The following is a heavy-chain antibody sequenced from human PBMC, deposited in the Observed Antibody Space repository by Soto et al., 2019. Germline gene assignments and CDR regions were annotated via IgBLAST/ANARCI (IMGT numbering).Heavy chain of an antibody. V-gene: IGHV3-74*01. CDR3: ASQVAGVYYYGMDV. CDR2: INSDGSST. CDR1: GFTFSSYW. D-gene: IGHD6-19*01. J-gene: IGHJ6*02. Sequence: VGSLRLSCAASGFTFSSYWMHWVRQAPGKGLVWVSRINSDGSSTSYADSVKGRFTISRDNAKNTLYLQMNSLRAEDTAVYYCASQVAGVYYYGMDVWGQGTTVTVSS.